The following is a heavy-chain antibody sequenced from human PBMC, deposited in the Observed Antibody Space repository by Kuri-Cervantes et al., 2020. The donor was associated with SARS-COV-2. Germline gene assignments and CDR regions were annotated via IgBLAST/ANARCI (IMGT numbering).Heavy chain of an antibody. D-gene: IGHD1-7*01. V-gene: IGHV1-69*04. Sequence: SVKVSCKASGGTFSTDGITWVRQAPGQGLEWTGTIFPVLGTTTYSQKFQGRVTITADKSTSTAYMELSSLRSEDTAVYYCARAKGTLGFFDYWGQGTLVTVSS. CDR3: ARAKGTLGFFDY. CDR2: IFPVLGTT. CDR1: GGTFSTDG. J-gene: IGHJ4*02.